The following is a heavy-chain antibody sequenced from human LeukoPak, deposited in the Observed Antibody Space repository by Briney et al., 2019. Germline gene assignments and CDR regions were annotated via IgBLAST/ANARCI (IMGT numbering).Heavy chain of an antibody. CDR1: GFTVSSNY. D-gene: IGHD4-23*01. CDR2: IYSGGST. CDR3: ARGKSYYYGMDV. J-gene: IGHJ6*02. Sequence: GGSLRLSCAASGFTVSSNYMSWVRQAPGKGLEWVSVIYSGGSTYYADSVKGRFTIPRDNSKNTLYLQMNSLRAEDTAVYYCARGKSYYYGMDVWGQGTTVTVSS. V-gene: IGHV3-66*01.